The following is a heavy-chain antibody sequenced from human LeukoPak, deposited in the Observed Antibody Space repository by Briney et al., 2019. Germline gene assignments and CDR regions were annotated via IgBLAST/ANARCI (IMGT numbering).Heavy chain of an antibody. D-gene: IGHD2-15*01. CDR1: GGSFSGYY. Sequence: PSETLSLTCAVYGGSFSGYYWSWIRQPPGKGLEWIGEINHSGSTNYNPSLKSRVTISVDTSKNQFSLKLSSVTAADTAVYYCARGPCSGGSCYWSDFDYWGQGTLVTVSS. J-gene: IGHJ4*02. V-gene: IGHV4-34*01. CDR2: INHSGST. CDR3: ARGPCSGGSCYWSDFDY.